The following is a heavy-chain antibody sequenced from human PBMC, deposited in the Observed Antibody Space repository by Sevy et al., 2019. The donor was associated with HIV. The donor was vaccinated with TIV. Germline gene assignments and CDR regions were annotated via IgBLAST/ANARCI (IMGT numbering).Heavy chain of an antibody. CDR3: AREGGYTDQGMDV. J-gene: IGHJ6*02. Sequence: GGSLRLSCAASGFTFNIFSINWVRQAPGKGLEWVSYISSSTIYYADSVKGLFTISRDNAKNSLSLQMNSLRAEDTAVYYCAREGGYTDQGMDVWGQGTTVTVSS. D-gene: IGHD5-12*01. V-gene: IGHV3-48*01. CDR1: GFTFNIFS. CDR2: ISSSTI.